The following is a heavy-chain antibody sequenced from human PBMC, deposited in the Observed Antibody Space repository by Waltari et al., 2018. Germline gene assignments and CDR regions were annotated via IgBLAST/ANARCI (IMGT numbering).Heavy chain of an antibody. V-gene: IGHV3-23*01. D-gene: IGHD4-4*01. CDR3: AKEGVTYYYYYMDV. J-gene: IGHJ6*03. CDR1: GFTFSSYA. Sequence: EVQLLESGGGLVQPGGSLRLSCAASGFTFSSYAMSWVRQAPGKGLEWVSAISGSGGSTYYADSVKGLFTIPRDNSKNTLYLQMNSLRAEETAVYYCAKEGVTYYYYYMDVWGKGTTVTVSS. CDR2: ISGSGGST.